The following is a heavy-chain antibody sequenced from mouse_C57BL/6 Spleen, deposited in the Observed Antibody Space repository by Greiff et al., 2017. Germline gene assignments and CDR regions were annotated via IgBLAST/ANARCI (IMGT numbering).Heavy chain of an antibody. D-gene: IGHD2-3*01. Sequence: VQLQQSGAELVKPGASVQISCKASGYAFSSYWMNWVKQRPGKGLAWIGQIYPGDGDTNYNGMFKGKATLTADKSSSTAYMQRSSRTAEDSAVDCCARGAEDGPWFAYWGQGTLVTVSA. J-gene: IGHJ3*01. CDR2: IYPGDGDT. CDR1: GYAFSSYW. V-gene: IGHV1-80*01. CDR3: ARGAEDGPWFAY.